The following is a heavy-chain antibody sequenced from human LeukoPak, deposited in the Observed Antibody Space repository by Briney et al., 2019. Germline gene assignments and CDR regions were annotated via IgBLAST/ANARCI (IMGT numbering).Heavy chain of an antibody. Sequence: GGSLRLSCVGSGFSLSGDWMTWLRQAPGTGLEWVANIKEDGGETYYVDSVRGRFTISRDNAKNSLYLQMNSLIAEDTAVYYCARDQGSGWYYFDYWGQGTLVTVSS. V-gene: IGHV3-7*01. CDR2: IKEDGGET. CDR1: GFSLSGDW. CDR3: ARDQGSGWYYFDY. J-gene: IGHJ4*02. D-gene: IGHD6-19*01.